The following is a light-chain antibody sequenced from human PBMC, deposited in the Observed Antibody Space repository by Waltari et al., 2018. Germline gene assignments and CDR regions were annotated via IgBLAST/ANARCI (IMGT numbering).Light chain of an antibody. Sequence: SYVLTQPPSVSVAPGQTARITCGGNNMGSKNVHWYQQNPGTAPVLVVYDDSARPAGIPERFSGSNSGNPATLTISRVEAGDEADYYCQVWDSSSDPWAFGGGTKLTVL. CDR1: NMGSKN. CDR3: QVWDSSSDPWA. CDR2: DDS. J-gene: IGLJ2*01. V-gene: IGLV3-21*02.